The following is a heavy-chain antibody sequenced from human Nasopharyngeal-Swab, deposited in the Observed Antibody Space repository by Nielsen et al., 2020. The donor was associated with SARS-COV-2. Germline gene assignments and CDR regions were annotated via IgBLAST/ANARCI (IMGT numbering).Heavy chain of an antibody. Sequence: WIRQPPGKGLGWIGSIYYSGSTYYNPSLKSRVTISVDTSKNQFSLKLSSVTAADTAVYYCARRGIAVAGVDWGQGTLVTVSS. J-gene: IGHJ4*02. CDR2: IYYSGST. V-gene: IGHV4-39*01. D-gene: IGHD6-19*01. CDR3: ARRGIAVAGVD.